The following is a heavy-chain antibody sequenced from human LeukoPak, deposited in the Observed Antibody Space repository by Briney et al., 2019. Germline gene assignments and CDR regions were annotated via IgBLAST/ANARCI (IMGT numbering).Heavy chain of an antibody. D-gene: IGHD3-10*01. Sequence: VAPVKVSCKASGYTSTGYYMHCVRQAPGQGLEWMGWINPNSGDTNYAQKFQGRVTMTRDTSISTAYMDLSRLTSDDTAVYYCARDRSQGRDFDYWGQGTLVTVSS. CDR2: INPNSGDT. CDR3: ARDRSQGRDFDY. V-gene: IGHV1-2*02. CDR1: GYTSTGYY. J-gene: IGHJ4*02.